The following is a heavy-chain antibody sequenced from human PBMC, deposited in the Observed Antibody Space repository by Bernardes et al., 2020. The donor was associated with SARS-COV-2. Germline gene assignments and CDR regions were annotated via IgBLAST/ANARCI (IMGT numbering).Heavy chain of an antibody. V-gene: IGHV3-48*03. CDR2: ISGVGDTI. Sequence: GGSLRLSCAATGFSFSSYEMNWVRQAPGKGLEWVSYISGVGDTIYQADSVKGRFTISRDNGKNSLYLEMNNLRAEDTAGYYCARDSWGSSSYYDYWGQGTLVTVSS. CDR1: GFSFSSYE. J-gene: IGHJ4*02. D-gene: IGHD3-16*01. CDR3: ARDSWGSSSYYDY.